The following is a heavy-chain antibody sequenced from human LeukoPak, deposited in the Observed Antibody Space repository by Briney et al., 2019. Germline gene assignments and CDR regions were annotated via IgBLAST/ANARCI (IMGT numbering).Heavy chain of an antibody. Sequence: PSETLSLTCAAYGGSFSGYYWSWIRQPPGKGLEWIGEINHSGSTNYNPSLKSRVTISVDTSKNQFSLKLSSVTAADTAVYYCAGGHFVYGMDVWGQGTTVTVSS. CDR2: INHSGST. V-gene: IGHV4-34*01. J-gene: IGHJ6*02. CDR1: GGSFSGYY. CDR3: AGGHFVYGMDV.